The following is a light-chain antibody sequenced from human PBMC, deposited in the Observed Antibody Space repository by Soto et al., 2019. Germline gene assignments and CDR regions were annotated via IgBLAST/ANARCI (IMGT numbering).Light chain of an antibody. CDR2: RAS. CDR3: QQRYNWGLT. CDR1: QSVSSY. V-gene: IGKV3-11*01. J-gene: IGKJ4*01. Sequence: EIVLTQSPATLSLSPGERATLSCRASQSVSSYLAWYQQKPGQAPRLLIYRASNRATGIPARFSGSGSGTDFTLTISSLEPEDFAVYYCQQRYNWGLTFGGGTKVEIK.